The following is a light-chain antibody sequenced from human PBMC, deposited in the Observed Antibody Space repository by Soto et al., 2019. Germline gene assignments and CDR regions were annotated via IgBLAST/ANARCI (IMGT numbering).Light chain of an antibody. V-gene: IGKV3-15*01. Sequence: EIVMTQSPATLSVSPGERATLSCRASQSVSSNLGWYQQKPGQAPRLLIYGASTRATGIPARFSGSGSGTDFTLTISSLQSEDFAVYYCQQYNNWPRGTFGQGTKLEIK. CDR1: QSVSSN. J-gene: IGKJ2*02. CDR3: QQYNNWPRGT. CDR2: GAS.